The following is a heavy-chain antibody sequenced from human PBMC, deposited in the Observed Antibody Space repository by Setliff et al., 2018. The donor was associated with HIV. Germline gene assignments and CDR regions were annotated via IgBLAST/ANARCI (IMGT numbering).Heavy chain of an antibody. V-gene: IGHV1-18*01. Sequence: ASVKVSCNASGYTFTSYGISWVRQAPGQGLEWMGWISAYNGNTNYAQKLQGRVTMTTDTSTSTAYMELRSLRSDDTAVYYCARESGNCSSTSCYNLDYHFDYWGQGTLVTVPQ. D-gene: IGHD2-2*02. CDR2: ISAYNGNT. CDR3: ARESGNCSSTSCYNLDYHFDY. CDR1: GYTFTSYG. J-gene: IGHJ4*02.